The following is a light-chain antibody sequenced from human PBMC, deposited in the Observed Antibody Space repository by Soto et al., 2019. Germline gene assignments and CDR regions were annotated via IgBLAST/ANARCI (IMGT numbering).Light chain of an antibody. CDR2: NVY. V-gene: IGLV2-14*03. Sequence: QSVLTQPASVSGSPGQSITISCTGTSSDVGAYNFASWHQQHPGKAPKLMIYNVYDRPSGISYRFSGSKSGNTASLTISGLQGEDEADYFCSSYTSGSTPLVFGTGTKSPS. J-gene: IGLJ1*01. CDR1: SSDVGAYNF. CDR3: SSYTSGSTPLV.